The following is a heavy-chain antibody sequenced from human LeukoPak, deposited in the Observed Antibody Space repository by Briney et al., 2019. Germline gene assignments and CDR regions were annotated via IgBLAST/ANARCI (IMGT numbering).Heavy chain of an antibody. CDR3: ARDVNYFDY. Sequence: GGSLRLSCAASGFTFSSFWMTWVRQAPGKGLEWVANIKQDGSEKYYVDSVRGRFTISRDNATNSLYLQMNSLRAEDTAVYYCARDVNYFDYWGQGTLVTVSS. J-gene: IGHJ4*02. CDR2: IKQDGSEK. V-gene: IGHV3-7*01. CDR1: GFTFSSFW.